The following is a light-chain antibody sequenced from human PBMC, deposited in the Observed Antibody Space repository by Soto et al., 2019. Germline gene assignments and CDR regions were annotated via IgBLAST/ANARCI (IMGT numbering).Light chain of an antibody. CDR1: ISDVGGYNY. CDR3: SSYSGSGANFV. V-gene: IGLV2-14*03. CDR2: DVT. Sequence: QSALTQSASVYGSPGQSITISCTGTISDVGGYNYVSWYQQYPGTAPRLMIYDVTNRPSGISIRFSGSKSGNTASLTISGLQAAEEADYYCSSYSGSGANFVFGTGTTLTVL. J-gene: IGLJ1*01.